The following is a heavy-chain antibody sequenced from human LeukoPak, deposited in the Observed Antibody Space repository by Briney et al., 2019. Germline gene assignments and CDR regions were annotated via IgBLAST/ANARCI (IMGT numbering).Heavy chain of an antibody. CDR3: ASLTYYYGSGSDYFDY. V-gene: IGHV1-69*02. J-gene: IGHJ4*02. CDR2: IIPILGIA. D-gene: IGHD3-10*01. CDR1: GYPFTGYY. Sequence: SVKVSCKASGYPFTGYYVHWVRQAPGHGLEWMGRIIPILGIANYAQKFQGRVTITADKSTSTAYMELSSLRSEDTAVYYCASLTYYYGSGSDYFDYWGQGTLVTASS.